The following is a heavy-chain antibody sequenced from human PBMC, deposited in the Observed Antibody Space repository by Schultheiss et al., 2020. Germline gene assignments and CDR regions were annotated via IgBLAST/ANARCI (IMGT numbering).Heavy chain of an antibody. D-gene: IGHD5-24*01. J-gene: IGHJ4*02. V-gene: IGHV3-21*01. CDR1: GFTFSSYS. Sequence: GGSLRLSCAASGFTFSSYSMNWVRQAPGKGLEWVSSISSSSSYIYYADSVKGRFTISRDNSKNTLYLQMNSLRAEDTAVYYCARELCRDGYNSPSLVSYYFDYWGQGTLVTVSS. CDR3: ARELCRDGYNSPSLVSYYFDY. CDR2: ISSSSSYI.